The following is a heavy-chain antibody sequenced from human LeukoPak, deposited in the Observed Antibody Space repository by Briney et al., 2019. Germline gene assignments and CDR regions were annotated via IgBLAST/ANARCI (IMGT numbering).Heavy chain of an antibody. CDR1: GFTFSSYD. CDR3: AKGSKAVLFTRDHYMDV. CDR2: IRYDGSNK. V-gene: IGHV3-30*02. Sequence: GGSLRLSRAASGFTFSSYDIHWVRQAPGKGLEWVAFIRYDGSNKYYADSVRGRFTISRDNSKNTLYLHMNSLRAEDTAVYFCAKGSKAVLFTRDHYMDVWGKGTTVTISS. D-gene: IGHD6-19*01. J-gene: IGHJ6*03.